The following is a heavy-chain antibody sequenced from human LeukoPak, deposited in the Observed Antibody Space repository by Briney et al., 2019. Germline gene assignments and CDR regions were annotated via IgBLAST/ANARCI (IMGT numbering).Heavy chain of an antibody. Sequence: GGSLRLSCAASGFTFSSYAMSWVRQAPGRGLEWVSAISGSGGSTYYADSVKGRFTISRDNSKNTLYLQMNSLRAEDTAVYYCAKAEHGDYVPFDYWGQGTLVTVSS. V-gene: IGHV3-23*01. D-gene: IGHD4-17*01. CDR2: ISGSGGST. CDR3: AKAEHGDYVPFDY. CDR1: GFTFSSYA. J-gene: IGHJ4*02.